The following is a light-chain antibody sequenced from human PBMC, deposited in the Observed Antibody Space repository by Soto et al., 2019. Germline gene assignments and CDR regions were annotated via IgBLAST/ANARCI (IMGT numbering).Light chain of an antibody. V-gene: IGLV2-11*01. CDR3: CSYAGSYPPYV. J-gene: IGLJ1*01. CDR2: EVS. Sequence: QSALTQPRSVSGSPGQSVTISCTGTSSDVGGYNYVDWYQPHPGKAPKLISYEVSKRPSGVPDRFSGSKSGNTASLTISGLQAEDEADYYCCSYAGSYPPYVFVTGTKLTVL. CDR1: SSDVGGYNY.